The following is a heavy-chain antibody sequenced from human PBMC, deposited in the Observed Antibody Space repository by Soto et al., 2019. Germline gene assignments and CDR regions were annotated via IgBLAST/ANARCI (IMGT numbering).Heavy chain of an antibody. V-gene: IGHV4-31*03. CDR1: GGSISSGGYY. CDR2: IYYSGST. Sequence: SETLSLTCTVSGGSISSGGYYWSWIRQHPGKGLEWIGYIYYSGSTYYNPSLKSRVTISVDTSKNQFSLKLSSVTAADTAVYYCARVLEATMVRGVIDYWGQGTLVTVSS. CDR3: ARVLEATMVRGVIDY. J-gene: IGHJ4*02. D-gene: IGHD3-10*01.